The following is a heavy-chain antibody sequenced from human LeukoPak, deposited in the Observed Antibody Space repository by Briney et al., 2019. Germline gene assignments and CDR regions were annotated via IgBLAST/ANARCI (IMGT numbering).Heavy chain of an antibody. Sequence: ASVKVSCKAFGYSFISYATHWVRQAPGQRLEWMGWINAGNGNTKYSQKFQDKVTITRDTSASTAYMELSSLSSEDTAVYYCARSLQLWSDYRGQGTLVTVSS. J-gene: IGHJ4*02. V-gene: IGHV1-3*01. CDR2: INAGNGNT. CDR1: GYSFISYA. CDR3: ARSLQLWSDY. D-gene: IGHD5-18*01.